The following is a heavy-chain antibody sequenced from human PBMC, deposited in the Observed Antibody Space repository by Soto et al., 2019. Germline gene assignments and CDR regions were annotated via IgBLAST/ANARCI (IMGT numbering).Heavy chain of an antibody. D-gene: IGHD2-2*01. Sequence: LRLSCSAAGFTFSSYAMSWVRQAPGKGLEWVAAISGSGGSTDYADSVKGRFTISRDNSKNTLYLQMNSLRAEDTAVYYCARNGGDIVVVPAASPYGMDVWGQGTTVTVSS. V-gene: IGHV3-23*01. J-gene: IGHJ6*02. CDR3: ARNGGDIVVVPAASPYGMDV. CDR2: ISGSGGST. CDR1: GFTFSSYA.